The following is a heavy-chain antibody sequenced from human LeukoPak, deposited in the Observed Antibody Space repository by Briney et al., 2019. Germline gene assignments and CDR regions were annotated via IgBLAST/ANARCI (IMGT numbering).Heavy chain of an antibody. CDR2: IRSKVYGGTP. CDR1: GFTFGDYA. V-gene: IGHV3-49*04. D-gene: IGHD3-22*01. J-gene: IGHJ4*02. CDR3: TTDREYYDSSGDRY. Sequence: GGSLRRYYTASGFTFGDYAMTWVRQAPGKGLEWVCFIRSKVYGGTPEYAASVKGRFTISRDDSKGIAYLQMNSLKTEDTAVYYCTTDREYYDSSGDRYWGQGTLVTVSS.